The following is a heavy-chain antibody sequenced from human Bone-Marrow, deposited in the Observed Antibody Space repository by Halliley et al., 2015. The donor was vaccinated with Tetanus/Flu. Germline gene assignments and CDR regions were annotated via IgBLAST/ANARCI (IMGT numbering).Heavy chain of an antibody. CDR3: AREYRSGWGTKTGV. V-gene: IGHV4-59*01. CDR2: IYYSGST. D-gene: IGHD6-19*01. Sequence: IGNIYYSGSTKYNPSLKSRVTISVDRSKNQLSLKMRAVTAADTARYFCAREYRSGWGTKTGVGGQGTQVTVSS. J-gene: IGHJ1*01.